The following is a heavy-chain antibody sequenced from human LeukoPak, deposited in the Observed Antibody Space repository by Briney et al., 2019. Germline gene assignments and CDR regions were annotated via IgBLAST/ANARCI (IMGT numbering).Heavy chain of an antibody. CDR2: IYYSGST. D-gene: IGHD3-22*01. V-gene: IGHV4-30-4*01. Sequence: PSQTLSLTCTVSGGSISSGDYYWSWIRQPPGKGLEWIGYIYYSGSTYHNPSLKSRVTISVDTSKNQFSLKLSSVTAADTAVYYCATDSSGDAFDIWGQGTMVTVSS. CDR3: ATDSSGDAFDI. CDR1: GGSISSGDYY. J-gene: IGHJ3*02.